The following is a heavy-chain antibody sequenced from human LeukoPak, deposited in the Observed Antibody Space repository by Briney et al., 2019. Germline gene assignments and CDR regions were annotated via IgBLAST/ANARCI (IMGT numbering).Heavy chain of an antibody. CDR1: GNNSDDYG. D-gene: IGHD6-13*01. J-gene: IGHJ4*02. V-gene: IGHV3-20*04. CDR2: INWDGGDT. Sequence: GGSLRLSCTDSGNNSDDYGMSWVRQGPRRGLEWVAGINWDGGDTAYADSVKGRLTITRDHAKNSLLLQMKSLRAEDTGLYFCARDLSSSWYSLGYWGQGILVTVSS. CDR3: ARDLSSSWYSLGY.